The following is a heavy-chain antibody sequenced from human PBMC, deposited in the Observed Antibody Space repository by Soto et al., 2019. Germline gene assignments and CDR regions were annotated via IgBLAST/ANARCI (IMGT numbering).Heavy chain of an antibody. CDR2: IYYSGST. CDR3: ARHVLGAYDFWSGPSYFDY. CDR1: GGSISSSSYY. D-gene: IGHD3-3*01. J-gene: IGHJ4*02. V-gene: IGHV4-39*01. Sequence: PSEPLSLTCTVSGGSISSSSYYWGWIRQAPGKGLEWIGSIYYSGSTYYNPSLKSRVTISVDTSKNQFSLKLSSVTAADTAVYYCARHVLGAYDFWSGPSYFDYWGQGTLVTVSS.